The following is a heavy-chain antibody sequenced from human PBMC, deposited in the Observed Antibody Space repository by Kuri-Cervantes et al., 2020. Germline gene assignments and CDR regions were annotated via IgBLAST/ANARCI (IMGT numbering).Heavy chain of an antibody. CDR1: GYTFTSYA. J-gene: IGHJ5*02. D-gene: IGHD2-2*01. Sequence: ASVKVSCKASGYTFTSYAMHWVRQAPGQRLEWMGWINAGNGNTKYSQKFQGRVTITRDTSASTAYMELSSLRSEDTAVYYCAKGVPAAMISWFDPWGQGTLVTVSS. V-gene: IGHV1-3*01. CDR2: INAGNGNT. CDR3: AKGVPAAMISWFDP.